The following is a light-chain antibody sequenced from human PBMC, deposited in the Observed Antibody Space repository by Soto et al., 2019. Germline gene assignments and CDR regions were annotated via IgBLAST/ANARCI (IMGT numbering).Light chain of an antibody. CDR1: QSVGSS. CDR3: KQYGESPQT. V-gene: IGKV3-20*01. CDR2: GAS. J-gene: IGKJ1*01. Sequence: EIFLTQSPVTLSLSPGERATLSWGASQSVGSSLSWYQQKPGQSPRLLFYGASNRATAIPDRFSGSWFGTDLTLNITRLEPEDFEVYQSKQYGESPQTFGPGRXVDI.